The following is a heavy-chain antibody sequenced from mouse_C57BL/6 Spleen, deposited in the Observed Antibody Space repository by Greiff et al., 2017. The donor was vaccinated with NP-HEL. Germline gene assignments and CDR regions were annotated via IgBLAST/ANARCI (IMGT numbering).Heavy chain of an antibody. J-gene: IGHJ3*01. V-gene: IGHV1-59*01. CDR1: GYTFTSYW. CDR3: ARGEDYDGFAY. Sequence: VQLQQPGAELVRPGTSVKLSCKASGYTFTSYWMHWVKQRPGQGLEWIGVIDPSDSYTNYNQKFKGKATLTVDTSSSTAYMQLSSLTSEDSAVYYCARGEDYDGFAYWGQGTLVTVSA. D-gene: IGHD2-4*01. CDR2: IDPSDSYT.